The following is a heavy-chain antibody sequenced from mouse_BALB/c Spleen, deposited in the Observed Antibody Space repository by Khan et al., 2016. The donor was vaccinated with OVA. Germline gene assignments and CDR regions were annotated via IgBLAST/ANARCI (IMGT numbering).Heavy chain of an antibody. V-gene: IGHV1-77*01. CDR3: ARRNYFGYTFAY. J-gene: IGHJ3*01. CDR2: ISPGSGDT. D-gene: IGHD1-2*01. CDR1: GYTFTDYY. Sequence: QIQLVQSGAELARPGASVKLPCKASGYTFTDYYINWVKQRTGQGLEWIGEISPGSGDTYYNEKFKGQATLTANKSSTTAYMQLSSLTSEASAVYYCARRNYFGYTFAYWGQGTLVTVSA.